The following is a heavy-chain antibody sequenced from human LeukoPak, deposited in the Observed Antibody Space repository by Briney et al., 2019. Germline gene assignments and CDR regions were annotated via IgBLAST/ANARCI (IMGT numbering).Heavy chain of an antibody. D-gene: IGHD4-17*01. Sequence: ASVKVSCKASGYTFSDHYMQWVRQAPGQGFEWLGWINPNSGGTSYARKFRGRVTMTRDMSLSTAYMELSRLTYDDMAVYYCARGALDPETVTNYFEYWAQGTLVTVSS. CDR3: ARGALDPETVTNYFEY. J-gene: IGHJ4*02. V-gene: IGHV1-2*02. CDR1: GYTFSDHY. CDR2: INPNSGGT.